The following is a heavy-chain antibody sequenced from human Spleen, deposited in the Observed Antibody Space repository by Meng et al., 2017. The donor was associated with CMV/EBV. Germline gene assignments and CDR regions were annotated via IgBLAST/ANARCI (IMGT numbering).Heavy chain of an antibody. V-gene: IGHV3-23*03. D-gene: IGHD3-10*01. CDR3: ARIEPMYYGSLDV. Sequence: GGSLRLSCAASGFTFGSYSMAWVRQAPGKGLQWVSRIYSGGSGTFYADSVKGRFTISRDNSKNFLYLQVNSLRAEDTAVYYCARIEPMYYGSLDVWGRGTTVTVSS. CDR1: GFTFGSYS. J-gene: IGHJ6*02. CDR2: IYSGGSGT.